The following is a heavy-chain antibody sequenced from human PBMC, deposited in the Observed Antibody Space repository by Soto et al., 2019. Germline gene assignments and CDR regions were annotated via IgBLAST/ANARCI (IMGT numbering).Heavy chain of an antibody. CDR3: ARDRTLVGSYWGGVFDY. CDR1: GGTFSSYA. D-gene: IGHD1-26*01. J-gene: IGHJ4*02. CDR2: IIPIFGTA. V-gene: IGHV1-69*01. Sequence: QVQLVQSGAEVKKPGSSVKVSCKASGGTFSSYAISWVRQAPGQGLEWMGGIIPIFGTANYEQKFQGRVTITADESTSTAYMELSSLRSEDTAVYYCARDRTLVGSYWGGVFDYWGQGTLVTVSS.